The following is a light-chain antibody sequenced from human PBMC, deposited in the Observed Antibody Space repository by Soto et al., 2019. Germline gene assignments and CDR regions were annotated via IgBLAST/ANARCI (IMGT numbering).Light chain of an antibody. J-gene: IGLJ1*01. V-gene: IGLV2-14*01. CDR3: TSYSSTNTFYV. Sequence: QSALTQPASVSGSPGQSITISCTGTSSDVGGYNYVSWYQQHPGKAPKLMIYEVSNRPSGVSNRFSGSKSGNTAPLTISGLQADDEADYYCTSYSSTNTFYVFGAGTKVTVL. CDR2: EVS. CDR1: SSDVGGYNY.